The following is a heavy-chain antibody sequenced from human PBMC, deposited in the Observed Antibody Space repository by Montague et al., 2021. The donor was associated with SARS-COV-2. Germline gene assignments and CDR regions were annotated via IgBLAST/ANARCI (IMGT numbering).Heavy chain of an antibody. D-gene: IGHD2-15*01. J-gene: IGHJ4*02. V-gene: IGHV3-30*04. CDR1: GFTFSSYA. CDR2: ISYDGSNK. CDR3: ARDLAVVAATPLDY. Sequence: SLRLSCAASGFTFSSYAMHWVRQAPGKGLEWVAVISYDGSNKYYADSVKGRFTISRDNSKNTLYLQMNSLRAEDTAVYYCARDLAVVAATPLDYWGQGTLVTVS.